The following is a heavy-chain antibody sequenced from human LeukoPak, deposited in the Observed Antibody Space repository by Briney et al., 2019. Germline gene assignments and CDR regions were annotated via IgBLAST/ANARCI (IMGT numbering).Heavy chain of an antibody. CDR3: ARESPRSGYYYGDDAFDI. J-gene: IGHJ3*02. V-gene: IGHV4-4*02. D-gene: IGHD3-22*01. CDR2: IYHSGST. CDR1: GGSISSSNW. Sequence: SETLSLTCAVSGGSISSSNWWSWVRQPPGKGLEWIGEIYHSGSTNYNPSLKSRVTISVDKSKNQFSLKLSSVTAADTAVYYCARESPRSGYYYGDDAFDIWGQGTMVTVSP.